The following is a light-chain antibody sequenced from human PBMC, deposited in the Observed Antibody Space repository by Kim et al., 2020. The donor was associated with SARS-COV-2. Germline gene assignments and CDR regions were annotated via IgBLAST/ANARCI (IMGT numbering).Light chain of an antibody. J-gene: IGKJ4*01. V-gene: IGKV1-27*01. CDR3: QKYNRLPLT. CDR1: QGIGNY. Sequence: ASVGDRVTITCRASQGIGNYLAWYQQKPGKPPKLLIYDATTLHSGVPLRFSGSESGTDFTLTINSLQPEDIATYYCQKYNRLPLTFGGGTKVDIK. CDR2: DAT.